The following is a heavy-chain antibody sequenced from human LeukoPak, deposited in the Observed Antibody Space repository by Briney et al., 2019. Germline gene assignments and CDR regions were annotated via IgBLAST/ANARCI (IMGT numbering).Heavy chain of an antibody. Sequence: GGSLRLSCAASGFTFSSYWMSWIRQPPGKGLEWVSAISGSGGSTYYADSVKGRFTISRDNSKNTLYLQMNSLRAEDTAVYYCAKGATYYYDSSGYYAYFDYWGQGTLVTVSS. CDR2: ISGSGGST. CDR1: GFTFSSYW. CDR3: AKGATYYYDSSGYYAYFDY. D-gene: IGHD3-22*01. V-gene: IGHV3-23*01. J-gene: IGHJ4*02.